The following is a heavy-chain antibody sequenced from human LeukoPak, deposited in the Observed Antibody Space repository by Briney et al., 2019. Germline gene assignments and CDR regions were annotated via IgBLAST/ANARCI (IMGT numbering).Heavy chain of an antibody. CDR3: AVGFTVSAS. V-gene: IGHV3-11*04. J-gene: IGHJ5*02. D-gene: IGHD1-26*01. CDR2: ISVSGYTT. CDR1: GFPFIDYY. Sequence: GGSLRLSCAASGFPFIDYYMSWIRQAPGKGLEWASYISVSGYTTHYGDSVKGRFTVSRDNTENSLYLQMNNLRADDTAVYYCAVGFTVSASWGQGTRVTVSS.